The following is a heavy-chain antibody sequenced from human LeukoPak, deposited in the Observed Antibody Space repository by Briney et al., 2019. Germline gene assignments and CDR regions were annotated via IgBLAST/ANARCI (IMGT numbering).Heavy chain of an antibody. CDR1: GGSVSSGSYY. CDR2: IYISGTT. V-gene: IGHV4-61*02. CDR3: AALYSNYYYMDV. Sequence: SQTLSLTCIVSGGSVSSGSYYWTWIRQTAGKGLEWIGRIYISGTTNYNPSLNSRVTISLDKSKNQFSLELTSVSAADTAVYYCAALYSNYYYMDVWGKGTTVTVSS. J-gene: IGHJ6*03. D-gene: IGHD4-11*01.